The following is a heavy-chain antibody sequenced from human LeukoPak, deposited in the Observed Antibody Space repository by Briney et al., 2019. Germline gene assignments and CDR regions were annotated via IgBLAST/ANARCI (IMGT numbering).Heavy chain of an antibody. Sequence: ASVKVSCKASGYTFTGYYMHWVRQAPGQGLEWMGRINPNSGGTNYAQKFQGRVTMTRDTSISTAYMELSRLRSDDTAVYYCARVEGYCSSTSCYPGNWFDPWGQGTLDTVSS. J-gene: IGHJ5*02. CDR3: ARVEGYCSSTSCYPGNWFDP. CDR2: INPNSGGT. D-gene: IGHD2-2*01. V-gene: IGHV1-2*06. CDR1: GYTFTGYY.